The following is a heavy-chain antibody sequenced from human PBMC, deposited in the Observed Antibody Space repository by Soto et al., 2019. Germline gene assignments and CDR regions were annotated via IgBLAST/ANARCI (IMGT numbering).Heavy chain of an antibody. D-gene: IGHD5-18*01. CDR3: ARDGRKELWVEGLNTMDV. J-gene: IGHJ6*02. CDR1: GYTFSNYG. CDR2: ISGHNGQT. Sequence: QVQLVQSGPEMKKPGASVKVSCKASGYTFSNYGISWVRQAPGRGLEWVGWISGHNGQTKSAQKFWGRVTMSTDISTSTAYMELKSLRSDDTAMYFCARDGRKELWVEGLNTMDVWGQGTTVTVSS. V-gene: IGHV1-18*01.